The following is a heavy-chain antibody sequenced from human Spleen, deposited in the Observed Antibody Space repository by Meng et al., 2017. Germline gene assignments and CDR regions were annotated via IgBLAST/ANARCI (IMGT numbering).Heavy chain of an antibody. CDR2: INAGNGNT. D-gene: IGHD3-22*01. J-gene: IGHJ4*02. CDR3: ARGSEYYYDSSGYFPL. V-gene: IGHV1-3*01. CDR1: GYTFTSYA. Sequence: RVHAWAEVKKPGASVKVSCKASGYTFTSYAMHWGRQAPGQRLEWMGWINAGNGNTKYSQKFQGRVTITRDTSASTAYMELSSLRSEDTAVYYCARGSEYYYDSSGYFPLWGQGTLVTVSS.